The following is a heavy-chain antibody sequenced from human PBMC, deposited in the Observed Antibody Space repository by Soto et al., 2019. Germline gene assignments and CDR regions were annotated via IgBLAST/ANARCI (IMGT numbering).Heavy chain of an antibody. V-gene: IGHV1-69*13. CDR3: SYFYDSSGYYPDPYYFDY. CDR1: GGTFSSYA. D-gene: IGHD3-22*01. Sequence: SVKVSCKASGGTFSSYAISWVRQAPGQGLEWMGGIIPIFGTANYAQKFQGRVTITADESTSTAYMELSSLRSEDTAVYYCSYFYDSSGYYPDPYYFDYWGQGTLVTAPQ. CDR2: IIPIFGTA. J-gene: IGHJ4*02.